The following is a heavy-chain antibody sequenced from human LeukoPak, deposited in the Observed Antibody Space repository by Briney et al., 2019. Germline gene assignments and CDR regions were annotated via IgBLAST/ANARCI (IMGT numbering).Heavy chain of an antibody. CDR2: IYSSGST. CDR3: ARSYGSGSYPWFDP. D-gene: IGHD3-10*01. Sequence: PSETLSLTCTVFDGSISSYYWSWIRQPAGKGLEWIGRIYSSGSTNYNPSLKSRVTMSVDTSKNQFSLKLSSVTAADTAVYYCARSYGSGSYPWFDPWGQGTLVTVSS. CDR1: DGSISSYY. V-gene: IGHV4-4*07. J-gene: IGHJ5*02.